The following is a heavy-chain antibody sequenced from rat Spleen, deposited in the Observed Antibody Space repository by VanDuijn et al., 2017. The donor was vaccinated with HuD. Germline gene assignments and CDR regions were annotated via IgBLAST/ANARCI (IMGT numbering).Heavy chain of an antibody. D-gene: IGHD1-10*01. Sequence: VQLMESGPGLVQPSETLSVTCTVSGFSVTSYNVNWVRQPPGKGLEWMGVMWSGGSTDYNSIFKSRLSISRDTSKSQVFLKMNSLQTGDTAIYFCTSLITTRGWFAYWGQGTLVTVSS. V-gene: IGHV2-45*01. J-gene: IGHJ3*01. CDR2: MWSGGST. CDR1: GFSVTSYN. CDR3: TSLITTRGWFAY.